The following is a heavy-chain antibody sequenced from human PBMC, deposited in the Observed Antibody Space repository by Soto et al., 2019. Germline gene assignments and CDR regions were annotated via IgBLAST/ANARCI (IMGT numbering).Heavy chain of an antibody. Sequence: AAETLSLTCTVSGGSISSYYWSWIRQPPGKGLEWIGYIYYSGSTNYNPSLKSRVTISVDTSKNQFSLKLSSVTAADTAVYYCARRARDRGSSGYYFDYWGQGTLVTVSS. D-gene: IGHD3-22*01. CDR3: ARRARDRGSSGYYFDY. CDR1: GGSISSYY. V-gene: IGHV4-59*08. CDR2: IYYSGST. J-gene: IGHJ4*02.